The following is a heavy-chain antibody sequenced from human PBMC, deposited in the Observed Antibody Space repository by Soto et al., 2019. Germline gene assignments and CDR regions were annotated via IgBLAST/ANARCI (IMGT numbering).Heavy chain of an antibody. CDR1: GYSLTSYW. CDR3: ARVPKDYGGNFYYGMGV. V-gene: IGHV5-51*01. J-gene: IGHJ6*02. CDR2: IYPGDSDT. Sequence: GESLKISCKGSGYSLTSYWIGWVRQMPGKGLEWMGIIYPGDSDTRYSPSFQGQVTISADKSISTAYLQWSSLKASDTAMYYCARVPKDYGGNFYYGMGVWGHGTTVTVSS. D-gene: IGHD4-17*01.